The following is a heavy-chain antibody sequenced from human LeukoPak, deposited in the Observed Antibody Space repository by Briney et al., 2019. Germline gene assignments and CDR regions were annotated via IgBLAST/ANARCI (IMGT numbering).Heavy chain of an antibody. Sequence: AGGSLRLSCAASGFTFSSCGMYWVRQAPGKGLECVAFITYDGSDKYYADSVKGRFTISRDNSRDTLYLQMNSLRGEDTAIYYCARNRGYTYDYDSFDPWGQGTLVTVSS. V-gene: IGHV3-30*19. D-gene: IGHD5-18*01. CDR1: GFTFSSCG. CDR2: ITYDGSDK. J-gene: IGHJ5*02. CDR3: ARNRGYTYDYDSFDP.